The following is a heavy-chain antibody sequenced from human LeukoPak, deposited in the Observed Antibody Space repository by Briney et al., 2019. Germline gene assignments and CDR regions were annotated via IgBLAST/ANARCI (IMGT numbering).Heavy chain of an antibody. CDR3: AKSEAAAGGYYYYGMDV. CDR1: GFTFSNAW. D-gene: IGHD6-13*01. CDR2: IKSKTDGGTT. J-gene: IGHJ6*02. V-gene: IGHV3-15*01. Sequence: GGSLRLSCAASGFTFSNAWMSWVRQAPGKGLEWVGRIKSKTDGGTTDYAAPVKGRFTISRDDSKNTLYLQMNSLRAEDTAVYYCAKSEAAAGGYYYYGMDVWGQGTTVTVSS.